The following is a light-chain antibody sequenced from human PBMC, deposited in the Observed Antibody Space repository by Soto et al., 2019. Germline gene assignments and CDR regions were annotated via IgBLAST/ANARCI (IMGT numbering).Light chain of an antibody. CDR3: SSYKSCNSRDYV. CDR2: DVS. Sequence: QSALTQPAYVSGSPGQSITISCTGTSSDVGGYNYVSWYQHHPGKAPKLMIYDVSSRPSGVSNRFSGSKSGNSASLTITGLQAEDDAEYYCSSYKSCNSRDYVFGTGTKLTVL. V-gene: IGLV2-14*01. J-gene: IGLJ1*01. CDR1: SSDVGGYNY.